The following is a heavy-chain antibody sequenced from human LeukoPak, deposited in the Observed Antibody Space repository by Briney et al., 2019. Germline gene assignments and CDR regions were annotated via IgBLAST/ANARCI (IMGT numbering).Heavy chain of an antibody. J-gene: IGHJ6*04. Sequence: SVKVSCKASGGTFSSYAISWVRQAPGQGLEWMGGIIPIFGTANYAQKFQGRVTITADESTSTDYMELGGLRSEDTAVYYCARTVPLRDCSSTSCYIGGNLGYYYYYGMDVWGKGTTVTVSS. V-gene: IGHV1-69*13. CDR2: IIPIFGTA. CDR1: GGTFSSYA. D-gene: IGHD2-2*02. CDR3: ARTVPLRDCSSTSCYIGGNLGYYYYYGMDV.